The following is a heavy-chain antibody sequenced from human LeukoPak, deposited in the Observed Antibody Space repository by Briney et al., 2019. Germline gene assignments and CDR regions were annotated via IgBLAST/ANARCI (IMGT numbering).Heavy chain of an antibody. D-gene: IGHD7-27*01. CDR2: IYHSGST. CDR1: GGSIRSSYYY. V-gene: IGHV4-39*07. J-gene: IGHJ3*02. Sequence: SETLFLTCTVSGGSIRSSYYYWGWIRQPPGKGLEWIGEIYHSGSTNYNPSLKSRVTISVDKSKNQFSLKLSSVTAADTAVYYCARVASWGAFDIWGQGTMVTVSS. CDR3: ARVASWGAFDI.